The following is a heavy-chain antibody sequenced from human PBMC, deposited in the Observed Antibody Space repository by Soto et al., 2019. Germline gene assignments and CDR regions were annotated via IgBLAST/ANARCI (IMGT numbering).Heavy chain of an antibody. J-gene: IGHJ2*01. V-gene: IGHV3-21*01. CDR3: ARRVATSSSPRNWYFDL. Sequence: EGQLVESGGGLVKPGGSLRLSCAASGFTFSNSSMNWVRQAPGKGLEWVSSISSSGSHIYTVESVRGRFTISRDNAKTSLFLQMNNLRADDTSVYYCARRVATSSSPRNWYFDLWGRGILVTVSS. D-gene: IGHD5-12*01. CDR1: GFTFSNSS. CDR2: ISSSGSHI.